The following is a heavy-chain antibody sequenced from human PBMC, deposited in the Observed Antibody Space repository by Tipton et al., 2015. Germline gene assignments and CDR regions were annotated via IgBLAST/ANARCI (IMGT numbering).Heavy chain of an antibody. Sequence: LRLSCSVSSDSISKYYWSWIRQPPGKELEWIGYIQYSGSTNYNPSLKSRVTISVDTSKTQFSLKRSSVTASDTAVYYCARARGRHGGLFDSWGQGILVTVSS. V-gene: IGHV4-59*01. CDR2: IQYSGST. D-gene: IGHD4-23*01. CDR3: ARARGRHGGLFDS. J-gene: IGHJ4*02. CDR1: SDSISKYY.